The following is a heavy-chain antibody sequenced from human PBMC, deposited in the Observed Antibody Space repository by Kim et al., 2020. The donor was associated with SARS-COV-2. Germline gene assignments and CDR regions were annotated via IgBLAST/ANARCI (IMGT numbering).Heavy chain of an antibody. CDR1: GGSISSGGYY. Sequence: SETLSLTCTVSGGSISSGGYYWSWIRQHPGKGLEWIGYIYYSGSTYYNPSLKSRVTISVDTSKNQFSLKLSSVTAADTGVYYCARTPITMIVVVDAFDIWGQGTMVTVSS. D-gene: IGHD3-22*01. V-gene: IGHV4-31*03. CDR3: ARTPITMIVVVDAFDI. CDR2: IYYSGST. J-gene: IGHJ3*02.